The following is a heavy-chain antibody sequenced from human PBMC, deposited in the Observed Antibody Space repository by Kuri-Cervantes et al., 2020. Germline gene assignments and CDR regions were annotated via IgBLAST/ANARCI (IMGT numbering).Heavy chain of an antibody. Sequence: GESLKISCAASGFTFSSYAMSWVRQAPGKGLEWVPAISGSGGSTYYADSVKGRFTISRDNSKNTLYLQMNSLRAEDTAVYYCARDMRELGIYWGQGTLVTVSS. CDR2: ISGSGGST. CDR3: ARDMRELGIY. CDR1: GFTFSSYA. V-gene: IGHV3-23*01. D-gene: IGHD1-26*01. J-gene: IGHJ4*02.